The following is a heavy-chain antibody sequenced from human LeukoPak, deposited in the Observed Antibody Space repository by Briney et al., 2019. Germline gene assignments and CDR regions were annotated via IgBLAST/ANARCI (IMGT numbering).Heavy chain of an antibody. J-gene: IGHJ5*02. D-gene: IGHD1-26*01. CDR3: ARDWDPIVGANNWFDP. V-gene: IGHV4-38-2*02. Sequence: PSETLSLTCTVSGYSISSGYYWGWIRQPPGKGLEWIGSIYHSGSTYYNPSLKSRVTISVDTSKNQLSLKLSSVTAADTAVYYCARDWDPIVGANNWFDPWGQGTLVTVSS. CDR2: IYHSGST. CDR1: GYSISSGYY.